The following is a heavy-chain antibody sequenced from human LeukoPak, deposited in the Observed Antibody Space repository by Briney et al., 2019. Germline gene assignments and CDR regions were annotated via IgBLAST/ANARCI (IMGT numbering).Heavy chain of an antibody. V-gene: IGHV1-18*01. J-gene: IGHJ4*02. Sequence: SVKVSCKASGYTFTSYGISWVRQAPGQGLEWMGWISAYNGNTNYAQKLQGRVTMTTDTSTSTAYMELRSLRSDDTAAYYCARDLDYYYDSSGYFTLVRFDYWGQGTLVTVSS. CDR3: ARDLDYYYDSSGYFTLVRFDY. CDR2: ISAYNGNT. CDR1: GYTFTSYG. D-gene: IGHD3-22*01.